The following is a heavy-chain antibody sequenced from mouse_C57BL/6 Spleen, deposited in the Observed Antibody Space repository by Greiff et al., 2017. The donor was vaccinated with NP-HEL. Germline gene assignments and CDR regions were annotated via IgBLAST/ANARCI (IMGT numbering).Heavy chain of an antibody. J-gene: IGHJ3*01. Sequence: EVKLEESGGGLVKPGGSLQLSCAASGFTFSDYGMHWVRQAPEKGLEWVAYISSGSSTIYYADTVKGRFTISRDNAKNTLFLQMTSLRSEDTAMYYCARGGYYGWCAYWGQGTLVTVSA. CDR2: ISSGSSTI. CDR3: ARGGYYGWCAY. V-gene: IGHV5-17*01. D-gene: IGHD1-1*01. CDR1: GFTFSDYG.